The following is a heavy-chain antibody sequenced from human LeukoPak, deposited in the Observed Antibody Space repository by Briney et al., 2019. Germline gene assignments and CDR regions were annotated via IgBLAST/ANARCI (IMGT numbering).Heavy chain of an antibody. Sequence: TGGSLRLSCAASGFTFDNYGMSWVRQAPGKGLEWVSGVNCNGGSTGYADSVKGRFTIYRDNAKNSLYLQMNSLTAEDTALYYCARVFSSGWYGGFDYWGQGTLVTVSS. CDR3: ARVFSSGWYGGFDY. D-gene: IGHD6-19*01. V-gene: IGHV3-20*04. CDR2: VNCNGGST. CDR1: GFTFDNYG. J-gene: IGHJ4*02.